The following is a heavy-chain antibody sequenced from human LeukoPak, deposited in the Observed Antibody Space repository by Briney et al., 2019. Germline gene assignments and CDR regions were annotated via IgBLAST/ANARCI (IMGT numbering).Heavy chain of an antibody. Sequence: SETLSLTCTVSGGSISSSSYYWGWIRQPPGKGLEWIGSIHYSGSTNYNPSLKSRVTISVDTSKNQFSLKLSSVTAADTAVYYCARRPAQYYYGSGSYYNVRQNYFDYWGQGTLVTVSS. CDR2: IHYSGST. CDR3: ARRPAQYYYGSGSYYNVRQNYFDY. J-gene: IGHJ4*02. CDR1: GGSISSSSYY. V-gene: IGHV4-39*07. D-gene: IGHD3-10*01.